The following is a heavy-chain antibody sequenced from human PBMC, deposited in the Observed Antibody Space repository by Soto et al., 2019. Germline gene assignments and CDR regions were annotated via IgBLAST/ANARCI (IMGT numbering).Heavy chain of an antibody. D-gene: IGHD3-10*01. CDR3: ARLGAELSLLWAKPSVGYGMDV. Sequence: EVQLVETGGGLIQPGGSLRLSCAASGFTVSSNYMSWVRQAPGKGLEWVSVIYSGGSTYDADSVKGRFTISRDNSKNTLYLQMKRLRAEDTAMYYCARLGAELSLLWAKPSVGYGMDVWGQGTTVTVSS. J-gene: IGHJ6*02. CDR1: GFTVSSNY. CDR2: IYSGGST. V-gene: IGHV3-53*02.